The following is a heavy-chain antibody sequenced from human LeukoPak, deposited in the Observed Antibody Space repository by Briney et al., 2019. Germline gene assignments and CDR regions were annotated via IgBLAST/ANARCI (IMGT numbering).Heavy chain of an antibody. CDR2: IFYSGST. D-gene: IGHD2-15*01. V-gene: IGHV4-39*07. CDR1: GGSISTSNYY. Sequence: SETLSLTCTVSGGSISTSNYYWGWIRQPPGKGLEWIGNIFYSGSTYYSPSLRSRVTISLDTSRNQFSLKLSSVTAADTAVYYCARDHYTPMDVWGKGTTVTISS. J-gene: IGHJ6*03. CDR3: ARDHYTPMDV.